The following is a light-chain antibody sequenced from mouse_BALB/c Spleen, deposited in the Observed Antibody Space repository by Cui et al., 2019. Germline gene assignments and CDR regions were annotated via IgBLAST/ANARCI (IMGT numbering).Light chain of an antibody. Sequence: DIVMSESPSSLPVSLRQTVTMSCKASQSLLYSSNQKNYLAWYQQKPGQSPKLLIYWASTRESGVPDRFTGSGSGTDFTLTISSVKAEDLAVYYCQQYYSYPYTFGGGTKLEIK. CDR1: QSLLYSSNQKNY. V-gene: IGKV8-30*01. CDR3: QQYYSYPYT. J-gene: IGKJ2*01. CDR2: WAS.